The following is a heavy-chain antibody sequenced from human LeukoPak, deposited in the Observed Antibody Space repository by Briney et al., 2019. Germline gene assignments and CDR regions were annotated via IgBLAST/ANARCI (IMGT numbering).Heavy chain of an antibody. D-gene: IGHD3-22*01. J-gene: IGHJ4*02. CDR2: IYHSGST. Sequence: PSETLSLTCTVSGYSISSGYYWGWIRRPPGKGLEWIGSIYHSGSTYYNPSLKSRVTISVDTSKNQFSLKLSSVTAADTAVYYCARDKRDYDSSGYYSVYFDYWGQGTLVTVSS. V-gene: IGHV4-38-2*02. CDR3: ARDKRDYDSSGYYSVYFDY. CDR1: GYSISSGYY.